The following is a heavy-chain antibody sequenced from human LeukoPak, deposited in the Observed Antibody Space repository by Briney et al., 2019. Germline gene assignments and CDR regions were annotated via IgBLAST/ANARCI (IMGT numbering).Heavy chain of an antibody. D-gene: IGHD6-19*01. CDR3: ARDHSSGWYRGAFDI. J-gene: IGHJ3*02. Sequence: SETLSLTCTVSGGSISSYYRSWIRQPPGKGLEWIGYIYYSGSTNYNPSLKSRVTISVDTSKNQFSLTLSSVTAADTAMYYCARDHSSGWYRGAFDIWGQGTRLTVSS. CDR2: IYYSGST. V-gene: IGHV4-59*01. CDR1: GGSISSYY.